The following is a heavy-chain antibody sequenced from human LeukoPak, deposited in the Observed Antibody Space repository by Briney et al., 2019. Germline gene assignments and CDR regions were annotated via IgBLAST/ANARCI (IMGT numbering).Heavy chain of an antibody. CDR3: ACGRDDYNLDY. J-gene: IGHJ4*02. D-gene: IGHD5-24*01. CDR2: IYRGDSDT. V-gene: IGHV5-51*03. Sequence: PGESLKISCKGSGYSITSYWIGWVRQMPRKSQELIGIIYRGDSDTRYSPSFQGQVTISADKSISTAYLQWSSLKASDTAMYYCACGRDDYNLDYWGQGTLVTVSS. CDR1: GYSITSYW.